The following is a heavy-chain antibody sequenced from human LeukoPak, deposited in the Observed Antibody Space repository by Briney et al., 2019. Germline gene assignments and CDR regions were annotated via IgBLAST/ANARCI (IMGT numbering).Heavy chain of an antibody. D-gene: IGHD5-18*01. V-gene: IGHV4-31*03. CDR2: IYYSGST. J-gene: IGHJ3*02. Sequence: SQTLSLTCTVSGGSISSGGYYWSWIRQHPGKGLEWIGYIYYSGSTYYNPSLKSRVTISVDTSKNQFSLKLSSVTAADTAVYYCARDRKVCGYSYGFRARYDAFDIWGQGTMVTVSS. CDR3: ARDRKVCGYSYGFRARYDAFDI. CDR1: GGSISSGGYY.